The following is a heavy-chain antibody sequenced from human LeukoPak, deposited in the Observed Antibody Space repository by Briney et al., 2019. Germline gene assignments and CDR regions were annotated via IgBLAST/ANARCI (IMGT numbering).Heavy chain of an antibody. CDR3: ARVILTGSVDY. CDR2: IYYSGST. CDR1: GGSISSYY. J-gene: IGHJ4*02. V-gene: IGHV4-59*01. Sequence: TSETLSLTCTVSGGSISSYYWSWIRQPPGKGLEWIGYIYYSGSTNYNPSLKSRVTISVDTSKNQFSLKLSSVTAADTAVYYCARVILTGSVDYWGQGTLVTVSS. D-gene: IGHD3-9*01.